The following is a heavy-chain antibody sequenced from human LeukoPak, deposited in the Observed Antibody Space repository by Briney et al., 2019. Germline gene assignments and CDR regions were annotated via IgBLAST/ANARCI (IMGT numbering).Heavy chain of an antibody. V-gene: IGHV3-21*06. J-gene: IGHJ4*02. CDR2: ISGRGSDI. CDR3: ARDRDWGASGDY. D-gene: IGHD7-27*01. Sequence: FISGRGSDIYYAGSVKARFTMSRDNAKNSLYLQMNSLRAEDTAVYYCARDRDWGASGDYWGQGTLVTVSS.